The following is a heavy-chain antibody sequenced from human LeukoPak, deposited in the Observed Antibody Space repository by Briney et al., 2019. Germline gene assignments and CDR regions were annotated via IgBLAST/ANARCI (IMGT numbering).Heavy chain of an antibody. J-gene: IGHJ4*02. V-gene: IGHV3-11*05. Sequence: GGSLRLSCAGSGFIFSDFYINWIRQSPGKGLEWLAYISPDGSYTTYGDSVKGRFVISRDNAKNSVSLQMNSQRVEDTAVYFCASDQVSGVFDYWGQGARVTVS. CDR1: GFIFSDFY. CDR3: ASDQVSGVFDY. D-gene: IGHD5/OR15-5a*01. CDR2: ISPDGSYT.